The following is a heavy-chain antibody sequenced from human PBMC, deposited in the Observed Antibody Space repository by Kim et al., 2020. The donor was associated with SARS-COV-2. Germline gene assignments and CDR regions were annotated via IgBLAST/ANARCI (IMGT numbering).Heavy chain of an antibody. Sequence: KSRVTISVDTSKNQFSLKLSSVTAAETAVYYCARDPDGDQYSSSSAWFDPWGQGTLVTVSS. CDR3: ARDPDGDQYSSSSAWFDP. V-gene: IGHV4-39*07. J-gene: IGHJ5*02. D-gene: IGHD6-6*01.